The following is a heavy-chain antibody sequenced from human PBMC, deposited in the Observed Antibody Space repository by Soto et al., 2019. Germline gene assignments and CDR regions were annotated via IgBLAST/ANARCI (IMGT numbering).Heavy chain of an antibody. D-gene: IGHD2-15*01. CDR2: INAVNGNT. V-gene: IGHV1-3*01. CDR1: GYTFTSYS. J-gene: IGHJ4*02. CDR3: ATDRPEDTYCSGGSCLYY. Sequence: ASVKVSCKASGYTFTSYSIHWVRQAPGQRLEWMGWINAVNGNTKYSQKFQGRVTITADTSTSTAYMELSSLRSEDTAVYYCATDRPEDTYCSGGSCLYYWGQGTLVTVSS.